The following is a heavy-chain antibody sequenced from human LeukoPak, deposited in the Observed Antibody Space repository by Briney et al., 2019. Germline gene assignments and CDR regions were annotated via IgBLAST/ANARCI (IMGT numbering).Heavy chain of an antibody. CDR2: ISGDGGST. Sequence: GGSLRLSCAASGFTFDDYAMHWVRQAPGKGLEWVSHISGDGGSTYYADSVKGRFTISRDNSKNSLYLQMNSLRTEDTALYYCAKDIGASGDFWSGPPPGYFDYWGQGTLVTVSS. CDR1: GFTFDDYA. J-gene: IGHJ4*02. V-gene: IGHV3-43*02. CDR3: AKDIGASGDFWSGPPPGYFDY. D-gene: IGHD3-3*01.